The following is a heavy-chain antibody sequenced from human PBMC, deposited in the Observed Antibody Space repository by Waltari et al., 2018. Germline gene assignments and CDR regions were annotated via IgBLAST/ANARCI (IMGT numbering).Heavy chain of an antibody. Sequence: EVQVLESGGNLVQPGGSLRLSCEDFGFTFTAYAMSWVRQPPGKGLGWVATISGRCVSTYYADSVKGRFTISRDNSKSTLYLQMNSLRAEDTAVYYCATLAVTTSYGAYWGQGTLVTVSS. J-gene: IGHJ4*02. CDR2: ISGRCVST. D-gene: IGHD4-17*01. CDR1: GFTFTAYA. CDR3: ATLAVTTSYGAY. V-gene: IGHV3-23*01.